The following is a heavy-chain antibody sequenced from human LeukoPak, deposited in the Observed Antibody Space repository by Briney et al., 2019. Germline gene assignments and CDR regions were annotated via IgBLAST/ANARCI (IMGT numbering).Heavy chain of an antibody. D-gene: IGHD3-22*01. V-gene: IGHV4-31*03. CDR1: GGSISSGGYY. Sequence: SETLSLTCTVSGGSISSGGYYWSWIRQHPGEGLEWIGHIYYRDSTYYNPSLKSRVTISADTSKNQFSLELSSVTAADTAVYYCARDNYYDTSAYALHIWGQGTMVTVSS. CDR2: IYYRDST. CDR3: ARDNYYDTSAYALHI. J-gene: IGHJ3*02.